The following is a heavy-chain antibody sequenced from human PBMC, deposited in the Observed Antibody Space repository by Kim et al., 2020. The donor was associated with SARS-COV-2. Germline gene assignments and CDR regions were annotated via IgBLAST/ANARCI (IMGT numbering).Heavy chain of an antibody. CDR1: GGSISSYY. CDR2: IHYSGST. Sequence: SETLSLTCTVPGGSISSYYWSWLRQPPGKGLEWIGYIHYSGSTNYNPSLKRRVTISVDTSKNQFSLKLSSVTAADTALYYCARVIAVAGTIRCYYGMEVWGQGTTVTVSS. V-gene: IGHV4-59*01. CDR3: ARVIAVAGTIRCYYGMEV. D-gene: IGHD6-19*01. J-gene: IGHJ6*02.